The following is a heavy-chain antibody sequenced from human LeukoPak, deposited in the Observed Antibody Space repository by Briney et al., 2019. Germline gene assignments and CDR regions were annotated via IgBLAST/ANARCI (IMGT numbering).Heavy chain of an antibody. J-gene: IGHJ4*02. Sequence: PGGSLRLSCAASGFTFSSYSMNWVRQAPGKGLEWVSSISSSSSYIYYADSVKGRFTISRDNAKNSLYLQMNSLRAEDTAVYYCARIPGYSYGYCAGGTIDYWGQGTLVTVSS. V-gene: IGHV3-21*01. D-gene: IGHD5-18*01. CDR2: ISSSSSYI. CDR1: GFTFSSYS. CDR3: ARIPGYSYGYCAGGTIDY.